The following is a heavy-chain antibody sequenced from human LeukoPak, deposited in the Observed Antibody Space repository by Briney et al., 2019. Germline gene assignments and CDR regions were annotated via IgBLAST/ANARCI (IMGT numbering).Heavy chain of an antibody. D-gene: IGHD3-22*01. V-gene: IGHV3-21*01. J-gene: IGHJ4*02. Sequence: GGSLRLSCAASGFTFSRYSMNWVRQAPGKGLEWVSSISISSNYIYYADSVKGRFTISRDNSKNTLYLQMNSLRAEDTAVYYCARSYYEYYYDSSGYYRPYFDYWGQGTLVTVSS. CDR1: GFTFSRYS. CDR2: ISISSNYI. CDR3: ARSYYEYYYDSSGYYRPYFDY.